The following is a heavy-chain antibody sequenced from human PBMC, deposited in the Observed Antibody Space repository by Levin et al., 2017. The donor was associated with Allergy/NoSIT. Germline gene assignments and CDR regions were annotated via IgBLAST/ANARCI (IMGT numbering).Heavy chain of an antibody. V-gene: IGHV3-23*01. CDR1: GFTFRSHA. CDR3: AKERGSTSYFAMDV. CDR2: LSNSGGNT. D-gene: IGHD2-2*01. J-gene: IGHJ6*02. Sequence: SCAASGFTFRSHAMSWVRQAPGKGLEWVSTLSNSGGNTYYADSLKGRFTISRDNSKNTLYLQMNSLRAEDTAIYYCAKERGSTSYFAMDVWGQGTTVTVSS.